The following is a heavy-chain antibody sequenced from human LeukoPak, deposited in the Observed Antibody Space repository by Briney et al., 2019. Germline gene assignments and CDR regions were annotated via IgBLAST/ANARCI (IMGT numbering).Heavy chain of an antibody. CDR1: GFPFSSHG. CDR3: ARAGNTRFDY. V-gene: IGHV3-23*01. J-gene: IGHJ4*02. Sequence: GGSLRLSCAGSGFPFSSHGMNWVRQAPGKGLEWVSGISPGGPTYYADSVKGRFSISRDDSKNTLYLQMNSLRAEDTAVYYCARAGNTRFDYWGQGTLVTVSS. D-gene: IGHD2/OR15-2a*01. CDR2: ISPGGPT.